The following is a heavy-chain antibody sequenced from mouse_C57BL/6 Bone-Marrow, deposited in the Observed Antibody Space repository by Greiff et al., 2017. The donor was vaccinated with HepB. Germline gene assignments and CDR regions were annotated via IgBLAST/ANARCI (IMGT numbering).Heavy chain of an antibody. V-gene: IGHV5-12*01. CDR2: ISNGGGST. CDR1: GFTFIDYY. J-gene: IGHJ4*01. D-gene: IGHD1-1*01. Sequence: EVHLVESGGGLVQPGGSLKLSCAASGFTFIDYYMYWVRQTPEKRLEWVAYISNGGGSTYYPDTVKGRFTISRDNAKNTLYLQMSRLKSEDTAMYYCARQRGVADYAMDYWGQGTSVTVSS. CDR3: ARQRGVADYAMDY.